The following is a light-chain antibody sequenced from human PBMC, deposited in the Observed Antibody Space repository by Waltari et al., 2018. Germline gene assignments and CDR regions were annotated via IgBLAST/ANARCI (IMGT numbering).Light chain of an antibody. CDR2: YKSDQDK. V-gene: IGLV5-45*02. CDR1: SGINVGTYR. Sequence: QAVLTQPSSLSASPGASASLTCTLRSGINVGTYRIYCYPKKPGSPPQYPLKYKSDQDKQQGSGVPSRFSGSKDASANAGILLISGLQSEDEADYYCMIWHSSAWVFGGGTKLTVL. CDR3: MIWHSSAWV. J-gene: IGLJ3*02.